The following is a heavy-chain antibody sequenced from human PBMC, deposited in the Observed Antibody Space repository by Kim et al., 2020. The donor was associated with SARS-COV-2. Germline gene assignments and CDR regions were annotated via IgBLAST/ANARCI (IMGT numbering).Heavy chain of an antibody. Sequence: SETLSLTCAVHGGPLSGYYWAWIRQTPGKGLEWIGELTLSGSTNYNPSLKSRITISGDTSKSQFSLKMTSVTAEDTALYYCARSVGGFDYCGQGTLVNVS. CDR3: ARSVGGFDY. D-gene: IGHD6-19*01. J-gene: IGHJ4*02. V-gene: IGHV4-34*01. CDR1: GGPLSGYY. CDR2: LTLSGST.